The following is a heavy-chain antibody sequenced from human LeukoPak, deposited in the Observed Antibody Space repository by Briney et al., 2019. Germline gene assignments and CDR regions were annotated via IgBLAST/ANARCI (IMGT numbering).Heavy chain of an antibody. Sequence: ASVKVSCKASGYTFISYYMHWVRQAPGQGLEWMGIINPSGGSTSYAQKFQGRVTMTRDTSTNTVYVELSSLISEDTAVYFCARATLSDYYFNYWGQGTLVTVSS. V-gene: IGHV1-46*01. J-gene: IGHJ4*02. CDR2: INPSGGST. CDR1: GYTFISYY. CDR3: ARATLSDYYFNY.